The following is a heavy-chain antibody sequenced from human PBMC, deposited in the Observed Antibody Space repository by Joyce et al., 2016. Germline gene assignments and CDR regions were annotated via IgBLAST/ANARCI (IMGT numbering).Heavy chain of an antibody. CDR1: GYTFSTYP. CDR2: ISAGYGNT. Sequence: QVQLVQSGAEVKKPGASVKVSCKASGYTFSTYPMHWGRQAPGQRLEWMGWISAGYGNTEYSQTFQGRVTITRDTSASTCYMELSSLRSEDTAVYYCARDEGYCRGGACYKSRGDYWGQGTLVTVSS. CDR3: ARDEGYCRGGACYKSRGDY. D-gene: IGHD2-15*01. J-gene: IGHJ4*02. V-gene: IGHV1-3*01.